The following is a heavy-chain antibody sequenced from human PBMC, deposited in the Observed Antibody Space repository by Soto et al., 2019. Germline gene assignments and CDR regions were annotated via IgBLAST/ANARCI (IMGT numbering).Heavy chain of an antibody. CDR2: IKQDGSEK. Sequence: GGSLRLSCAASGFTFSSYWMSWVRQAPGKGLEWVANIKQDGSEKNYGDSVKGRFTISRDNAKNSLYLQMNSLRAEDTAVYYCARLMGAITMVRGVITGYYYYMDVWGKGTTVTVSS. D-gene: IGHD3-10*01. CDR3: ARLMGAITMVRGVITGYYYYMDV. CDR1: GFTFSSYW. J-gene: IGHJ6*03. V-gene: IGHV3-7*01.